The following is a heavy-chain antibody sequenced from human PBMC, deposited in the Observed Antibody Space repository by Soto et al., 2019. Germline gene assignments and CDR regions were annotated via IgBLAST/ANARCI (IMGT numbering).Heavy chain of an antibody. CDR2: INPILTMS. J-gene: IGHJ4*02. D-gene: IGHD3-10*01. Sequence: ASVKVSCKASGDTFSFYTINWVRQAPGLGLEWMGRINPILTMSNYAQKFQGRVTITADKSTNTAYMDLSSLRSEDTAMYYCATSFGSGYRAFDYWGQGALVTVSS. CDR1: GDTFSFYT. V-gene: IGHV1-69*02. CDR3: ATSFGSGYRAFDY.